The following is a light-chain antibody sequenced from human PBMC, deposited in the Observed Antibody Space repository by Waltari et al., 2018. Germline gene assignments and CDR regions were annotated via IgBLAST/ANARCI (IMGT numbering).Light chain of an antibody. V-gene: IGKV3-15*01. J-gene: IGKJ4*01. CDR3: HQYNDLPPHT. CDR1: RSVSSF. CDR2: GAS. Sequence: EVVMTQPPATLSVSPGERATPFCRAGRSVSSFVSCYQQKPGQAPSLLIYGASTRATGIPARFSGSGSATEFTLTISSLQSEDFAVYYCHQYNDLPPHTFGGGTKVEIK.